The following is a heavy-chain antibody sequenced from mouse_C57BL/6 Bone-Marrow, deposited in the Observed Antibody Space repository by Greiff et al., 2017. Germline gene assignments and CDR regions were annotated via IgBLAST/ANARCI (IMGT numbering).Heavy chain of an antibody. J-gene: IGHJ2*01. CDR3: ARCTVVAPYFDF. V-gene: IGHV5-6*01. CDR1: GFTFSSYG. D-gene: IGHD1-1*01. Sequence: EVHLVESGGDLVKPGGSLKLSCAASGFTFSSYGMSWVRQTPDQRLEWVATISRGGSYTYYPDSVKGRFTISRDNAKNTLYLQLSSLKSEDTAMYYCARCTVVAPYFDFWGQGTTLTVSS. CDR2: ISRGGSYT.